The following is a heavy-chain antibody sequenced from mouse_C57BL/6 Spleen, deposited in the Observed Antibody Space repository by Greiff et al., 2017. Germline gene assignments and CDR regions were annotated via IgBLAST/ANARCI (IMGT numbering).Heavy chain of an antibody. CDR1: GYAFSSYW. CDR3: AREGDITTVVARSFAY. Sequence: QVQLKQSGAELVKPGASVKISCKASGYAFSSYWMNWVKQRPGKGLEWIGQIYPGDGDTNYNGKFKGKATLTADKSSSTAYMQLSSLTSEDSAVYFCAREGDITTVVARSFAYWGQGTLVTVSA. D-gene: IGHD1-1*01. V-gene: IGHV1-80*01. J-gene: IGHJ3*01. CDR2: IYPGDGDT.